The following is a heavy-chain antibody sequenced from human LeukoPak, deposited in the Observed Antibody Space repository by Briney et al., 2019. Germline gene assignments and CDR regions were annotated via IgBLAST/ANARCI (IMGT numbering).Heavy chain of an antibody. D-gene: IGHD6-13*01. CDR3: ARDPSAVALGTYG. CDR2: IYSGGAR. J-gene: IGHJ4*02. V-gene: IGHV3-66*01. Sequence: GVSLRLSCAASGVTVGNNYMIWVRQAPGKGLEWVSRIYSGGARNYADSVKGRFTISRDSSKNTLFLQLNSLRAEDTAVYYCARDPSAVALGTYGWGQGTLVTVSS. CDR1: GVTVGNNY.